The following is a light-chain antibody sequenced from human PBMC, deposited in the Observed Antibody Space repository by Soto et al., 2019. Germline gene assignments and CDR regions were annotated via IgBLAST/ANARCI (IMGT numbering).Light chain of an antibody. J-gene: IGKJ3*01. CDR1: QSVSSN. CDR2: GAS. CDR3: QQYNNWRGT. Sequence: EIVMTQSPATLSVSPGERATLSCRASQSVSSNLAWYQQKPDQAPRLLLYGASTRATGITARFSGSGSGTEFTLTISSRQSEDFAVYYCQQYNNWRGTFGPGTKVDLK. V-gene: IGKV3-15*01.